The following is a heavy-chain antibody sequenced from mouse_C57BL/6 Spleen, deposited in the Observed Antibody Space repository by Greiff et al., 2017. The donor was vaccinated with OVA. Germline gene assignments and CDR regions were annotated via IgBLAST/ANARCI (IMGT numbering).Heavy chain of an antibody. Sequence: VQLQQPGAELVKPGASVKLSCKASGYTFTSYWMQWVKQRPGQGLEWIGEIDPSDSYTNYNQKLKGKATLTVDTSSSTAYMQLSSLTSEDSAVYYCARSGGTGLDYWGQGTTLTVSS. CDR1: GYTFTSYW. V-gene: IGHV1-50*01. CDR3: ARSGGTGLDY. D-gene: IGHD4-1*01. CDR2: IDPSDSYT. J-gene: IGHJ2*01.